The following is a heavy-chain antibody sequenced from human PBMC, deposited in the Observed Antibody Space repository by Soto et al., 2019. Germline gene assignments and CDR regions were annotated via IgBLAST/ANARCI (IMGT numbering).Heavy chain of an antibody. D-gene: IGHD3-22*01. Sequence: SVKVSCKASRGTFSSYAISWVRQAPGQGLEWMGGIIPIFGTANYAQKFQGRVTITADESTSTAYMELSSLRSEDTAVYYCARDIQDYDSSGYYYPFDYWGQGTLVTVSS. CDR3: ARDIQDYDSSGYYYPFDY. J-gene: IGHJ4*02. V-gene: IGHV1-69*13. CDR1: RGTFSSYA. CDR2: IIPIFGTA.